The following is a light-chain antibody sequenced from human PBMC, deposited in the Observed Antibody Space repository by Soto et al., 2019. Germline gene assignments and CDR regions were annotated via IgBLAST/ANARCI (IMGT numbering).Light chain of an antibody. CDR1: SGDVGRYDS. V-gene: IGLV2-14*01. J-gene: IGLJ2*01. CDR3: SPYTTNRTPV. Sequence: QSVLPQPASVSGSPGQSLTISCTGTSGDVGRYDSVSWYKHRPGKVPELIIFSDRFSGSKSGNTASLTISGLQAEDEADYYCSPYTTNRTPVFGGGTKVTVL.